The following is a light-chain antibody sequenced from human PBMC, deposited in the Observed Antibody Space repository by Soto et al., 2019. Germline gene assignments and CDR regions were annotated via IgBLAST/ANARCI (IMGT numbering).Light chain of an antibody. CDR1: SSNIGAGYD. CDR3: QSYDSSLSAL. J-gene: IGLJ3*02. Sequence: QSVLTQPPSVSGAPGQRVTISCTGRSSNIGAGYDVHWYQQLPGTAPKLLIYGNSNRSSGVPDRFSGSKSGTSASLAITGLQAEDEADYYCQSYDSSLSALFGGGTKVTVL. CDR2: GNS. V-gene: IGLV1-40*01.